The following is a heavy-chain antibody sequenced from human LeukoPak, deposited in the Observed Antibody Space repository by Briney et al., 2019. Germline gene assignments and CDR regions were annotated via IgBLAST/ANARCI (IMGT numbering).Heavy chain of an antibody. V-gene: IGHV6-1*01. Sequence: SQTLSLSCAISGDTVASNTAAWNWIRQSPSRGLEWLARTYYRSKWTTDYAVSVQNRITIKPDTSTNQFSLQLRSATPEDTAVYYCTRQRSTSTEYYGLDVWGQGTTVTVSS. CDR2: TYYRSKWTT. CDR1: GDTVASNTAA. CDR3: TRQRSTSTEYYGLDV. D-gene: IGHD6-6*01. J-gene: IGHJ6*02.